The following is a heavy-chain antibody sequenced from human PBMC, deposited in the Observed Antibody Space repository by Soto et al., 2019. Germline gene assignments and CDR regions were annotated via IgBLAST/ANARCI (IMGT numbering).Heavy chain of an antibody. Sequence: EVQLLESGGGLVQPGGSLRLSCAASGFTFSSYAMSWVRQAPGKGLEWVSSISGSGTNTYYADSVKGRFTISRDSSRNTLYLQMNSLRAEDTAVYYCAKRSSVTTPYYNYDYMEDWGQGTAVTVSS. CDR2: ISGSGTNT. CDR1: GFTFSSYA. CDR3: AKRSSVTTPYYNYDYMED. V-gene: IGHV3-23*01. J-gene: IGHJ6*03. D-gene: IGHD4-17*01.